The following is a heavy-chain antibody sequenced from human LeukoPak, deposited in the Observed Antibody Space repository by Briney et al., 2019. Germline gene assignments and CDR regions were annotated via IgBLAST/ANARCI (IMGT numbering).Heavy chain of an antibody. Sequence: GGSLRLSCAASGFTFSSYVMTWVRQAPGKGLEWVSVISGSGDTTYYAYSVKGRFTISRDNSKNTLYLQMNSLRAEDTAVYYCAREETVTTDYYYYGMDVWGQGTTVTVSS. CDR2: ISGSGDTT. V-gene: IGHV3-23*01. CDR3: AREETVTTDYYYYGMDV. D-gene: IGHD4-17*01. CDR1: GFTFSSYV. J-gene: IGHJ6*02.